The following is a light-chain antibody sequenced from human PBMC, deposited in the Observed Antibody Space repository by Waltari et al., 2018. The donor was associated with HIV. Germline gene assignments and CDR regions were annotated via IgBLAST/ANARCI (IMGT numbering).Light chain of an antibody. CDR1: SSDLGGKNS. Sequence: QSALTQPASGSGSPGPPITIPCPGTSSDLGGKNSVSWYQQHPGKAPKLLIYDVSTRPSGVSNRSSGSKSGNTASLTISGLQAEDEADYYCSSYTRSSTLFGGGTKLTVL. V-gene: IGLV2-14*01. CDR2: DVS. CDR3: SSYTRSSTL. J-gene: IGLJ2*01.